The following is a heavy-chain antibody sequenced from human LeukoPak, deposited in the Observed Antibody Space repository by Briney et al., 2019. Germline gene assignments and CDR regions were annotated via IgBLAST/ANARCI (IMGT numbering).Heavy chain of an antibody. CDR2: ISAYNGNT. Sequence: EASVKVSCKASGYTFTSYGISWVRQAPGQGLEWMGWISAYNGNTNYAQKLQGRVTMTTDTSTSTAYMELRSLRSDDTAVYYCARACIAAAGTFRYYYYGMDVWGQGTTVTVSS. CDR3: ARACIAAAGTFRYYYYGMDV. J-gene: IGHJ6*02. CDR1: GYTFTSYG. V-gene: IGHV1-18*01. D-gene: IGHD6-13*01.